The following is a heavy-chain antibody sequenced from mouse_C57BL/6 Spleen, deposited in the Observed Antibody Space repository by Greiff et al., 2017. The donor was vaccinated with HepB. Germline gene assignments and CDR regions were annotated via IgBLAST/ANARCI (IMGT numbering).Heavy chain of an antibody. D-gene: IGHD2-12*01. Sequence: VQLQQPGAELVMPGASVKLSCKASGYTFTSYWMHWVKQRPGQGLEWIGEIDPSDSYTNYNQKFKGKSTLTVDKSSSTAYMQLSSLTSEDSAVYYCARTYSNDNYAMDYWGQGTSVTVSS. CDR2: IDPSDSYT. J-gene: IGHJ4*01. V-gene: IGHV1-69*01. CDR3: ARTYSNDNYAMDY. CDR1: GYTFTSYW.